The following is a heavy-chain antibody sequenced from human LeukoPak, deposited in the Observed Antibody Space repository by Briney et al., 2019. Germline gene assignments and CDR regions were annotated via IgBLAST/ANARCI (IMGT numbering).Heavy chain of an antibody. CDR2: IRSKAYGGTT. CDR1: GFTFGDYA. CDR3: TSAKTSMVRGALGY. V-gene: IGHV3-49*04. D-gene: IGHD3-10*01. Sequence: GGFLRLSCTASGFTFGDYAMSWVRLAPGKGLEWVGFIRSKAYGGTTEYAASVKGRFTISRDDSKSIAYLQMNSLKTEDTAVYYCTSAKTSMVRGALGYWGQGTLVTVSP. J-gene: IGHJ4*02.